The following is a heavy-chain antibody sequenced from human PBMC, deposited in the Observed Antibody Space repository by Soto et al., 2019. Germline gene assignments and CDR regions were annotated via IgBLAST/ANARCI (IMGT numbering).Heavy chain of an antibody. CDR2: IIPIFGTA. CDR3: ARLGVEGGPELGRGGYYGMDV. Sequence: QVQLVQSGAEVKKPGSSVKVSCKASGGTFSSYAISWVRQAPGQGLEWMGGIIPIFGTANYAQKFQGRVTITADKSTSTAYMELSSLISEDTAVYYCARLGVEGGPELGRGGYYGMDVWGQGTTVTVS. CDR1: GGTFSSYA. V-gene: IGHV1-69*06. D-gene: IGHD3-10*01. J-gene: IGHJ6*02.